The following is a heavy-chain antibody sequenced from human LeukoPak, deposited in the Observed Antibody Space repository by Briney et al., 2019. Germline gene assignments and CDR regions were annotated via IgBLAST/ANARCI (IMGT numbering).Heavy chain of an antibody. J-gene: IGHJ4*02. CDR2: ISAGGGST. CDR1: GFTFSSSA. CDR3: AKSIIDY. V-gene: IGHV3-23*01. D-gene: IGHD2-21*01. Sequence: PGGSLRLSCAASGFTFSSSAMSWVRQAPGKGLEWVSTISAGGGSTYYADFVKGRFTISRDNSKNMLYLQMNSLRAEDTAVYYCAKSIIDYWGQGTLVTVSS.